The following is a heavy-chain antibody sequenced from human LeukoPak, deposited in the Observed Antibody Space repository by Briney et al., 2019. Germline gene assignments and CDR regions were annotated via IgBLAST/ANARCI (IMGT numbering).Heavy chain of an antibody. D-gene: IGHD3-3*01. Sequence: GGSLRLSCAASGFTFSSYAMSWVRQAPGKGLEWGSAINGSGGSTYYADSVKGRFTISRDNSKNTLYLQMNSLRAEDTAVYYCAKNGPLRFYYFDYWGQGTLVTVSS. J-gene: IGHJ4*02. V-gene: IGHV3-23*01. CDR3: AKNGPLRFYYFDY. CDR2: INGSGGST. CDR1: GFTFSSYA.